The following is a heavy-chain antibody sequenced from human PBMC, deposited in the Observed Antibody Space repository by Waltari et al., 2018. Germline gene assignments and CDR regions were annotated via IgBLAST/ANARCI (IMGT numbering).Heavy chain of an antibody. V-gene: IGHV2-5*01. D-gene: IGHD6-13*01. Sequence: QITLKESGPTLVKPTQTLTLTCTFSGFSLSTSGVGVGWIRQPPGKALEWLALIYWNDDKRYSPSLKSRLTITKDTSKNQMVLTMTNMDPVDTATYYCAHRVGYSSSCYLGYFQHWGQGTLVIVSS. CDR2: IYWNDDK. CDR3: AHRVGYSSSCYLGYFQH. J-gene: IGHJ1*01. CDR1: GFSLSTSGVG.